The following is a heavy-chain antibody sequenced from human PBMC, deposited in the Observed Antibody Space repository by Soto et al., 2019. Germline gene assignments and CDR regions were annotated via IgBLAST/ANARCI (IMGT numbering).Heavy chain of an antibody. CDR2: ISAYNGNT. D-gene: IGHD2-15*01. CDR1: GFTFTSYG. V-gene: IGHV1-18*04. CDR3: ARAPIVVVVAASLYYYYGMDV. Sequence: QVQLVQSGAEVKKPGASVKVSCKASGFTFTSYGISWVRQAPGQGLEWMGWISAYNGNTNYAQKLQGRVTMTTDTSTSTAYMELRSLRSDDTAVYYCARAPIVVVVAASLYYYYGMDVWGQGTTVTVSS. J-gene: IGHJ6*02.